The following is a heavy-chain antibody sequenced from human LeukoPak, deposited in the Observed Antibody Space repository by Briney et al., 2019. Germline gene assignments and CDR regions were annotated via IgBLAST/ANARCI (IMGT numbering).Heavy chain of an antibody. CDR1: GGSISGYY. Sequence: SETLSLTCTVSGGSISGYYWSWIRQPPGKGLEWIGYIYYSGTTNYNPSLKSRVTISVDTSKNQVYLKLTSVTAADSAVYYCTREGPPVHYTGYYDYWGQGTLVTVSS. CDR3: TREGPPVHYTGYYDY. J-gene: IGHJ4*02. V-gene: IGHV4-59*01. D-gene: IGHD3-9*01. CDR2: IYYSGTT.